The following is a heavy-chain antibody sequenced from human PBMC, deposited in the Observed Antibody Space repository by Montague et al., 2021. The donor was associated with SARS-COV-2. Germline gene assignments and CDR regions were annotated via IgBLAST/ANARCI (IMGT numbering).Heavy chain of an antibody. CDR3: AREGGYCSSTSCYGGYYYYMDV. V-gene: IGHV3-48*03. J-gene: IGHJ6*03. CDR2: ISSSGSTI. CDR1: GFTFSSYE. Sequence: SLRLSCAASGFTFSSYEMNWVRQAPGKGLEWVPYISSSGSTIYYADSVKGRFTISRDNAKNSLYLQMNSLRAEDTAVYYCAREGGYCSSTSCYGGYYYYMDVWGKGTTVTVSS. D-gene: IGHD2-2*01.